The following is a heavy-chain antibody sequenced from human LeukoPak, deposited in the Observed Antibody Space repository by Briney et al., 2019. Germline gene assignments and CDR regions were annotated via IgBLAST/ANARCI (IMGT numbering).Heavy chain of an antibody. CDR2: IYYSGNT. CDR3: ARHPYCSSSSCRPYWYFDL. Sequence: PSETLSLTCTLSGDSISSYYWRWVRQPPGKGPEGIAYIYYSGNTNHNPPLKSRVTISVDTSKNKFSLKLSSVTAAHTAVYFCARHPYCSSSSCRPYWYFDLWGRGTLVTVSS. CDR1: GDSISSYY. D-gene: IGHD2-2*01. J-gene: IGHJ2*01. V-gene: IGHV4-59*08.